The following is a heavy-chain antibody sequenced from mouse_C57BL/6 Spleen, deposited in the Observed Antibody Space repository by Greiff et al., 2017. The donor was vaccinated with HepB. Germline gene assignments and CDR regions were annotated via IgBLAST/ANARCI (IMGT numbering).Heavy chain of an antibody. D-gene: IGHD2-5*01. V-gene: IGHV5-4*01. CDR1: GFTFSSYA. CDR3: ARDGSNYEDAMDY. Sequence: EVMLVESGGGLVKPGGSPKLSCAASGFTFSSYAMSWVRQTPEKRLEWVATISDGGSYTYYPDNVKGRFTISRDNAKNNLYLQMSHLKSEDTAMYYCARDGSNYEDAMDYWGQGTSVTVSS. J-gene: IGHJ4*01. CDR2: ISDGGSYT.